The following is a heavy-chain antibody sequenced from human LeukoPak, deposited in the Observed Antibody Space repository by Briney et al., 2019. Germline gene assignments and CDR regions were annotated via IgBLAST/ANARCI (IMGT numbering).Heavy chain of an antibody. CDR3: AKRPLSSCN. CDR2: IYSSGGT. J-gene: IGHJ4*01. Sequence: GGSLRLSCAVSGFTMRDNDMTWVRQAPGKGLEWVSLIYSSGGTSYADSVKGRFTISKDNSKNTLYLQMNSLRAEDTAVYYCAKRPLSSCNWGLGILVTVSS. V-gene: IGHV3-66*01. D-gene: IGHD5/OR15-5a*01. CDR1: GFTMRDND.